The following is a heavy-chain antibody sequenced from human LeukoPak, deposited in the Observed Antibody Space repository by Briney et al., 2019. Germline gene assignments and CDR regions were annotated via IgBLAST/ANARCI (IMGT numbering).Heavy chain of an antibody. CDR3: ARVGYCSGGSCYRYYYMDV. V-gene: IGHV1-2*02. J-gene: IGHJ6*03. Sequence: ASVKVSCKASGYTFTGYYMRWVRQAPGQGLEWMGWINPNSGGTNYAQKFQGRVTMTRDTSISTAYMELSRLRSDDTAVYYCARVGYCSGGSCYRYYYMDVWGKGTTVTVSS. CDR2: INPNSGGT. D-gene: IGHD2-15*01. CDR1: GYTFTGYY.